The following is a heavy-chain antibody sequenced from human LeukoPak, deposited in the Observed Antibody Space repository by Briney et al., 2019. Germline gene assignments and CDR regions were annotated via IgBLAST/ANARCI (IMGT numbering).Heavy chain of an antibody. D-gene: IGHD3-10*01. Sequence: ASVKVSCKASEYSFTSYSLHWLRQAPGQRLEWMGWINPGNGKTKYSQKFQDRVTITRDTSATTAYMELNSLRAEDTAVYYCAKDRGYYGSGSYWGHWGQGTLVTVSS. CDR1: EYSFTSYS. CDR3: AKDRGYYGSGSYWGH. CDR2: INPGNGKT. J-gene: IGHJ4*02. V-gene: IGHV1-3*01.